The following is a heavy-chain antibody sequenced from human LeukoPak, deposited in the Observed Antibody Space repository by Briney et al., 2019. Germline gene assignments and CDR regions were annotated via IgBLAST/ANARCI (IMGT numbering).Heavy chain of an antibody. V-gene: IGHV3-33*01. CDR3: ARELDGDYAPFDY. J-gene: IGHJ4*02. CDR1: GFTFSSYG. CDR2: IWYDGRNK. Sequence: GGSLRLSCAASGFTFSSYGMHWVRQAPGKGLEWVAVIWYDGRNKYYADSVKGRFTISRDNSKNTLYLQMNSLRAEDTAVYYCARELDGDYAPFDYWGQGTLVTVSS. D-gene: IGHD4-17*01.